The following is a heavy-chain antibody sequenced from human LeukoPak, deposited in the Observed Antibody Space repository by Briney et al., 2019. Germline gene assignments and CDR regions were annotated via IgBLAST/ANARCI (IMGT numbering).Heavy chain of an antibody. J-gene: IGHJ4*02. D-gene: IGHD3-3*01. CDR2: IYYSGST. CDR3: ARGGSGYDFWSGYTFDY. V-gene: IGHV4-4*02. Sequence: PGGSLRLTCAVSGGSISSSNWWSWVRQPPGKGLEWIGSIYYSGSTYYNPSLKSRVTISVDTSKNQFSLKLSSVTAADTAVYYCARGGSGYDFWSGYTFDYWGQGTLVTVSS. CDR1: GGSISSSNW.